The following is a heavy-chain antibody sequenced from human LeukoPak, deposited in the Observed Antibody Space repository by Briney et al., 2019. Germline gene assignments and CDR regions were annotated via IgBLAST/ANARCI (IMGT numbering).Heavy chain of an antibody. CDR3: ARVLGTAMAGDYYYYMDV. D-gene: IGHD5-18*01. J-gene: IGHJ6*03. CDR1: GGTFNNYA. CDR2: ISAYNGNT. V-gene: IGHV1-18*01. Sequence: ASVKVSCKASGGTFNNYAISWVRQAPGQGLEWMGWISAYNGNTNYAQKLQGRVTMTTDTSTSTAYMELRSLRSDDTAVYYCARVLGTAMAGDYYYYMDVWGKGTTVTISS.